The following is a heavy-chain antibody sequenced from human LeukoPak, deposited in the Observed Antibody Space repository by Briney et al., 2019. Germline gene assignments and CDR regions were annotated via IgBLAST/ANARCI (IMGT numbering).Heavy chain of an antibody. CDR1: GFTFSSYC. D-gene: IGHD4-11*01. CDR3: ERDFTVTTYQLDY. V-gene: IGHV3-33*01. CDR2: IWYDGSNK. Sequence: GRSLRLSCAASGFTFSSYCMHWVRQAPGKGLEWVAVIWYDGSNKYYADSVKGRFTISRDNSKNTLYLQMNSLRAEDTAVYYCERDFTVTTYQLDYWGQGTMVTVSS. J-gene: IGHJ4*02.